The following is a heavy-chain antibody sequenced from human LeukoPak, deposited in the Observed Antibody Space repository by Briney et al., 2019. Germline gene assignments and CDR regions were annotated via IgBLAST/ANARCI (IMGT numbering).Heavy chain of an antibody. CDR1: GFTFSSYA. V-gene: IGHV3-23*01. J-gene: IGHJ4*02. CDR3: ARGWLPKTTPKIVGATLDY. D-gene: IGHD1-26*01. CDR2: ISGSGGST. Sequence: PGGSLRLSCAASGFTFSSYAMSWVRQAPGKGLEWVSVISGSGGSTYYADPVKGRFTISRDNSKNTLYLQMNSLRAEDTAVYYCARGWLPKTTPKIVGATLDYWGQGTLVTVSS.